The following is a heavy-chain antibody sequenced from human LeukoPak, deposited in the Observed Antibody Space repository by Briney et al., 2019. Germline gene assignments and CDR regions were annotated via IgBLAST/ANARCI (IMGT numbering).Heavy chain of an antibody. CDR2: IWSDASHK. CDR1: GFTFSTYG. V-gene: IGHV3-33*01. Sequence: PGTSLRLSSAASGFTFSTYGMHWVRQAPGKGLEWVAVIWSDASHKFYADSVKGRFTISRDNSKNTMYLQMNSLRAEDTAVYYCASPTPVPPFSYGMNAGAKGPRSPSL. D-gene: IGHD2-15*01. CDR3: ASPTPVPPFSYGMNA. J-gene: IGHJ6*02.